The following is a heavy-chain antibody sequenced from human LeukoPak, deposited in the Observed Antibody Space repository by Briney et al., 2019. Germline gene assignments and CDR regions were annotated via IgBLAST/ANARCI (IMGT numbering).Heavy chain of an antibody. D-gene: IGHD3-10*01. CDR3: ARTWFGEPRVDY. CDR1: GVSISSYY. J-gene: IGHJ4*02. Sequence: SETLSLTCTVSGVSISSYYWSWIRQPPGKGLEWIGYIYYSGSTNYNPSLKSRVTISVDTSKNQFSLKLSSVTAADTAVYYCARTWFGEPRVDYWGQGTLVTVSS. V-gene: IGHV4-59*01. CDR2: IYYSGST.